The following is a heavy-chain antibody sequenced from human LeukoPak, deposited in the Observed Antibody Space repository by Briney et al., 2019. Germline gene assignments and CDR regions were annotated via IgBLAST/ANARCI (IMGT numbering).Heavy chain of an antibody. D-gene: IGHD4-11*01. Sequence: PVWSLRLSGTVSGFTFSDHYVRWIRQAQGNGLVWVSTTSHDGTYTSYLDSVTGRFTSSRDNPKNSVYLQRNILRAEDTAVYHCARVALYTGSSNTSSYGMDVWGKRTTVIVSA. CDR3: ARVALYTGSSNTSSYGMDV. CDR2: TSHDGTYT. CDR1: GFTFSDHY. J-gene: IGHJ6*04. V-gene: IGHV3-11*06.